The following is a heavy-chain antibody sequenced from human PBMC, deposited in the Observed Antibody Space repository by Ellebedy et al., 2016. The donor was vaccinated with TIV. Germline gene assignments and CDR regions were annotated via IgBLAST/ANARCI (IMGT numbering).Heavy chain of an antibody. CDR1: GYTFSNYG. V-gene: IGHV1-18*04. CDR3: ARGQTPTTVTIFDY. Sequence: AASVKVSCKASGYTFSNYGINWVRQAPGQGLEWMGWISAYNGNTNYAQKLQGRVTMTTDTSTSTAYMEVRSLRSDDTAVYYCARGQTPTTVTIFDYWGQGTLVTVSS. D-gene: IGHD4-17*01. J-gene: IGHJ4*02. CDR2: ISAYNGNT.